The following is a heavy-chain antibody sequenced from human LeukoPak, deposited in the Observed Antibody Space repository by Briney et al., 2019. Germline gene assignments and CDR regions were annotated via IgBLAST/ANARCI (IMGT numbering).Heavy chain of an antibody. CDR2: ISGSGGST. J-gene: IGHJ4*02. V-gene: IGHV3-23*01. Sequence: GSLRLSCAASGFTFSSYAMSWVRQAPGKGLEWVSAISGSGGSTYYADSVKGRFTISRDNSKNTLYLQMNSLRAEDTAVYYCAKSRYYYDSSGYLGRGSFDYWGQGTLVTVSS. CDR3: AKSRYYYDSSGYLGRGSFDY. D-gene: IGHD3-22*01. CDR1: GFTFSSYA.